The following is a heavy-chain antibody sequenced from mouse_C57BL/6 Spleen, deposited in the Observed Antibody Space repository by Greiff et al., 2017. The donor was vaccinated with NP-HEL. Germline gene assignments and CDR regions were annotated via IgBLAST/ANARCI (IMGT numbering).Heavy chain of an antibody. J-gene: IGHJ2*01. V-gene: IGHV1-83*01. CDR1: YTFTDYYM. CDR3: LDY. CDR2: YPGSGNTY. Sequence: VQLVESGPELVKPGASVKMSCKASGYTFTDYYMHWVKQKPGKGLEWIGEIYPGSGNTYYNEKFKGKATLTADTSSSTAYMQLSSLTSEDSAVYFFRLDYWGQGTTLTVSS.